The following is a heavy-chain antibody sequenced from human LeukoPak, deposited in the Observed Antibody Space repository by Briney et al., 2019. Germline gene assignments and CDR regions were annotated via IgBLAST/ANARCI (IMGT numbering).Heavy chain of an antibody. Sequence: PGGSVRLSCAVSGFTFSSYWMHWVRQAPGKGLVWVSRMNSDGSSIKYADSVKGRFTISRDNAKNTLYLQMNSLRAEDTAVYYCAKGDYYGSGSHQGDAFDIWGQGTFVPVSS. J-gene: IGHJ3*02. CDR3: AKGDYYGSGSHQGDAFDI. CDR2: MNSDGSSI. V-gene: IGHV3-74*03. D-gene: IGHD3-10*01. CDR1: GFTFSSYW.